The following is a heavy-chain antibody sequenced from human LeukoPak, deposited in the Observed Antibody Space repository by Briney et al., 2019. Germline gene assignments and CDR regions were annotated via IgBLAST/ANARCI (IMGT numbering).Heavy chain of an antibody. Sequence: PSETLSLTSTVSGGSISSGSYYWNWIRQPAGKGLEWIGRIYTSGSTNYNPSLRSRVTISVDTSKNQFSLKLSSVTAADTAVYYCAAGIPNYYGSGSYPNALDYWGQGTLVTVSS. D-gene: IGHD3-10*01. CDR3: AAGIPNYYGSGSYPNALDY. V-gene: IGHV4-61*02. CDR2: IYTSGST. J-gene: IGHJ4*02. CDR1: GGSISSGSYY.